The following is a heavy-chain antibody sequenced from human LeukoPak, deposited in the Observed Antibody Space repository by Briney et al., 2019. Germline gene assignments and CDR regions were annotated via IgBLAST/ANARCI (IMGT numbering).Heavy chain of an antibody. J-gene: IGHJ4*02. CDR2: FHPESGET. V-gene: IGHV1-24*01. D-gene: IGHD6-13*01. Sequence: ASVKVSCKVSGYSFSDLTTHWVRQAPGKGLEWMGGFHPESGETTYAQKFQGRIVMTEDTSTDTAYMELSNLRSEDTATYYCVTDRYTTSWYLASTDEKGVHFMLTLRYWGQGTLLAVSS. CDR1: GYSFSDLT. CDR3: VTDRYTTSWYLASTDEKGVHFMLTLRY.